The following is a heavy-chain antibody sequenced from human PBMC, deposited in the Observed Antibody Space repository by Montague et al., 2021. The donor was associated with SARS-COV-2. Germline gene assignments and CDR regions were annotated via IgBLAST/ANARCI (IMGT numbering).Heavy chain of an antibody. CDR1: GFTFNNYA. CDR2: ISYDGSNK. D-gene: IGHD6-19*01. CDR3: VRASLIKARIAVAGTTVY. V-gene: IGHV3-30*09. J-gene: IGHJ4*02. Sequence: SLSLACAASGFTFNNYAMHWVRQAPDKGLEWVAIISYDGSNKYYSDSVKGRFAISRDNSQNTLYLQMNSLRAEDTAVYYCVRASLIKARIAVAGTTVYWGQGTLVTISS.